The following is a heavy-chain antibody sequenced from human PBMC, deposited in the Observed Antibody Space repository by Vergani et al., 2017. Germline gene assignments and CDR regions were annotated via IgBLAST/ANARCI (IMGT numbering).Heavy chain of an antibody. CDR3: AKRGAPHNYYYYYYYMDV. CDR2: ISGSGGST. V-gene: IGHV3-23*04. D-gene: IGHD5-24*01. J-gene: IGHJ6*03. CDR1: GFTFSSYA. Sequence: EVQLVESGGGLVQPGGSLRLSCAASGFTFSSYAMSWVRQAPGKGLEWVSAISGSGGSTYYADSVKGRFTISRDNSKNTLYLQMNSLRAEDTAVYYWAKRGAPHNYYYYYYYMDVWGKGTTVTVSS.